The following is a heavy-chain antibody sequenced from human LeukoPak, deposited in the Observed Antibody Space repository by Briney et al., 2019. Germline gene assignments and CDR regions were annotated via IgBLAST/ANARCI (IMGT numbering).Heavy chain of an antibody. CDR3: ATCSSTSCYANNYYYYMDV. CDR1: GGSISSYY. CDR2: IYYSGST. J-gene: IGHJ6*03. Sequence: SGTLSLTCTVSGGSISSYYWSGIRQPPGKGLEWIGYIYYSGSTNYNPSLKSRVTISVDTSKNQFSLKLSSVTAADTAVYYCATCSSTSCYANNYYYYMDVWGKGTTVTVSS. V-gene: IGHV4-59*01. D-gene: IGHD2-2*01.